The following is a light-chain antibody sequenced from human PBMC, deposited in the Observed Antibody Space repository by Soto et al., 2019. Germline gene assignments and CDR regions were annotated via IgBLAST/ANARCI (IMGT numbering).Light chain of an antibody. CDR2: GAS. CDR1: QSVSSSY. CDR3: QQYGSSPRT. V-gene: IGKV3-20*01. Sequence: MVMTQSPGTLSLSPGERATLSWRASQSVSSSYLARYQQKPGQAPRLLIYGASSRATGIPDRFSGSGSGTDFTLTISRLEPEDFAVYYCQQYGSSPRTFGQGTKVDI. J-gene: IGKJ1*01.